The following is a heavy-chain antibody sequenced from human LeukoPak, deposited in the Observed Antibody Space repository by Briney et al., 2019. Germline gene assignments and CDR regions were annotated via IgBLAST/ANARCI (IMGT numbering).Heavy chain of an antibody. CDR3: VRDYVWGSYFDY. D-gene: IGHD3-16*01. J-gene: IGHJ4*02. CDR2: ISSSSSYI. Sequence: PGGSLGLSCAASGFTFSSYSMNWVRQAPGKGLEWVSSISSSSSYIYYADSVKGRFTISRDNAKNSLYLQMNSLRAEDTAVYYCVRDYVWGSYFDYWGQGTLVTVSS. V-gene: IGHV3-21*01. CDR1: GFTFSSYS.